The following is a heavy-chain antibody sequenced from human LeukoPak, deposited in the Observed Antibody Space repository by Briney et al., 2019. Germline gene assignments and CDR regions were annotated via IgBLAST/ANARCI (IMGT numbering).Heavy chain of an antibody. CDR1: GGPITSNSYY. Sequence: PSKILSLTCAVSGGPITSNSYYGPWIRLPPPKGMEWIGSMSYSGSTNYNPSLKSRVTISVDTSKNQFSLKLRSVTAADTAVYYCARQYPSDYWGQGTLVTVSS. J-gene: IGHJ4*02. CDR3: ARQYPSDY. CDR2: MSYSGST. V-gene: IGHV4-39*01.